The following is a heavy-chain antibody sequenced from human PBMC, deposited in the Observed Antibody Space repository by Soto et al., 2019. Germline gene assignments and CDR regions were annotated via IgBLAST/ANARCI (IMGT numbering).Heavy chain of an antibody. J-gene: IGHJ6*02. V-gene: IGHV4-34*01. Sequence: PSETLSLTCAVSGGSISSGDYYWSWIRQPPGKGLEWIGEINHSGSTNYNPSLKSRVTISVDTSKNQFSLKLSSVTAADTAVYYCARCRTDYYGSGRGMDVWAQGTTVTVS. D-gene: IGHD3-10*01. CDR1: GGSISSGDYY. CDR2: INHSGST. CDR3: ARCRTDYYGSGRGMDV.